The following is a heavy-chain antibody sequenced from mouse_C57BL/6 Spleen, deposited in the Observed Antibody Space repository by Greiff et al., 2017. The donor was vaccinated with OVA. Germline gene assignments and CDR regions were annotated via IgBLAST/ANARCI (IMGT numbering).Heavy chain of an antibody. D-gene: IGHD2-5*01. V-gene: IGHV5-4*01. Sequence: EVQGVESGGGLVKPGGSLKLSCAASGFTFSSYAMSWVRQTPEKRLEWVATISDGGSYTYYPDNVKGRFTISRDNAKNNLYLQMSHLKSEDTAMYYCARDPDYYSNLFAYWGQGTLVTVSA. CDR3: ARDPDYYSNLFAY. CDR1: GFTFSSYA. CDR2: ISDGGSYT. J-gene: IGHJ3*01.